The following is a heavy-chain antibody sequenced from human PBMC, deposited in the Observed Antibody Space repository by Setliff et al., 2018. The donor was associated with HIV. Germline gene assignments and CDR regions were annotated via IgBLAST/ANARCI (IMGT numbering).Heavy chain of an antibody. Sequence: SETLSLTCTVSGGSISIISYYWGWISQPPGKGLEYIGSIYYSGSTYYNPSLKSRVTISVDTSKNQYSLNLSSVTAADTAVYYCARVDCSGTSCYRDSYYYMDVWGKGTTVTVSS. D-gene: IGHD2-2*01. CDR1: GGSISIISYY. CDR2: IYYSGST. V-gene: IGHV4-39*01. J-gene: IGHJ6*03. CDR3: ARVDCSGTSCYRDSYYYMDV.